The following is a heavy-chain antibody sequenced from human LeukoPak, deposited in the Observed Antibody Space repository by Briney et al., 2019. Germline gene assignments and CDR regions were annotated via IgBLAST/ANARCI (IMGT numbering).Heavy chain of an antibody. J-gene: IGHJ3*02. D-gene: IGHD6-19*01. CDR3: ARAVAGIDAFDI. V-gene: IGHV4-34*01. CDR1: GGSISSYY. CDR2: INHSGST. Sequence: PSETLSLTCTVSGGSISSYYWSWIRQPPGKGLEWIGEINHSGSTNYNPSLKSRVTISVDTSKNQFSLKLSSVTAADTAVYYCARAVAGIDAFDIWGQGTMVTVSS.